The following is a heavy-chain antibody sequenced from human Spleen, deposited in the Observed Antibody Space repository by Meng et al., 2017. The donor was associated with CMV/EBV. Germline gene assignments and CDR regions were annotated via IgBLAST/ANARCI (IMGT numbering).Heavy chain of an antibody. CDR3: ARAGAAVTTNFDF. Sequence: QIQLVQSGPELRRPGASVMVSCKASGYKFDIYGITWVRQAPGQGLEWVGWVGAENGETNYGQKFQGRVTVTADTFTKTAYMEMRSLRSDDSAIYYCARAGAAVTTNFDFWGQGTLVTVSS. J-gene: IGHJ4*02. D-gene: IGHD4-17*01. CDR1: GYKFDIYG. V-gene: IGHV1-18*01. CDR2: VGAENGET.